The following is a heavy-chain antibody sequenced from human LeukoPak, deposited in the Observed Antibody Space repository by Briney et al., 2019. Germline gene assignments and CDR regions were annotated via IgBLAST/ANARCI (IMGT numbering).Heavy chain of an antibody. CDR2: INHSGST. V-gene: IGHV4-34*01. CDR3: ARHPSYGDYVDFDY. CDR1: GFTFSDYY. D-gene: IGHD4-17*01. Sequence: GSLRLSCAASGFTFSDYYMSWIRQPPGKGLEWIGEINHSGSTNYNPSLKSRVTISVDTSKNQFSLKLSSVTAADTAVYYCARHPSYGDYVDFDYWGQGTLVTVSS. J-gene: IGHJ4*02.